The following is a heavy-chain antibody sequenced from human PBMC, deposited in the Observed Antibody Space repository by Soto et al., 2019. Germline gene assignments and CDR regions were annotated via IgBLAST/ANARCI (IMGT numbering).Heavy chain of an antibody. CDR3: ARNRITIFGVVITHYYMDV. V-gene: IGHV4-59*08. Sequence: PSETLSLTCTVSGGSISSYYWSWIRQPPGKGLEWIGYIYYSGSTNYNPSLKSRVTISVDTSKNQFSLKLSSVTAADTAVYYCARNRITIFGVVITHYYMDVWGKGTTVTVSS. CDR2: IYYSGST. CDR1: GGSISSYY. J-gene: IGHJ6*03. D-gene: IGHD3-3*01.